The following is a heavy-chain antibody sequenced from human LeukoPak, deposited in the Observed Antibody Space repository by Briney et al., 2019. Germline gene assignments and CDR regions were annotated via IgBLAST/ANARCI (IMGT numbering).Heavy chain of an antibody. D-gene: IGHD6-6*01. J-gene: IGHJ6*02. Sequence: SVKVSCKASGGTFSSYGISWVRQAPGQGLEWMGGIIPIFGTANYAQKFQGRVTITADESTSTAYMELSSLRSEDTAVYYCTRLDEYSSSSRYYGMDVWGQGTTVTVSS. CDR2: IIPIFGTA. CDR1: GGTFSSYG. V-gene: IGHV1-69*13. CDR3: TRLDEYSSSSRYYGMDV.